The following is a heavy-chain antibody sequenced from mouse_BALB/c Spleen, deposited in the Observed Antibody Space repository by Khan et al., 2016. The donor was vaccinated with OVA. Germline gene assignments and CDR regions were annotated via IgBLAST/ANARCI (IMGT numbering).Heavy chain of an antibody. J-gene: IGHJ2*01. CDR3: ARKSTRASY. CDR1: GYTFTSYT. V-gene: IGHV1-4*01. Sequence: VQLQQSGAELVKPGASVKMSCKASGYTFTSYTMHWVKQRPGQGLEWIGYINPSSGYTKYNQKFKDKATLTVDKSSSTAYMQLRSLTSEDSAVYYYARKSTRASYWGQGTTLTVSS. D-gene: IGHD3-3*01. CDR2: INPSSGYT.